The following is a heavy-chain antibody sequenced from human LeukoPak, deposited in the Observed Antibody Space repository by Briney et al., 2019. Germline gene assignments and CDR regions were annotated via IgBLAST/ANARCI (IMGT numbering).Heavy chain of an antibody. J-gene: IGHJ4*02. D-gene: IGHD5-12*01. Sequence: PGGSLRLSCAASGFIFDDYGMSWVRQVPGKGLEWVSGINWNGGSTGYADSVKGRFTISRDNAKSSLYLQMNSLRAEDTAVYYCARVNPTNPFGLGDYWGQGTLVTVSS. CDR3: ARVNPTNPFGLGDY. V-gene: IGHV3-20*04. CDR2: INWNGGST. CDR1: GFIFDDYG.